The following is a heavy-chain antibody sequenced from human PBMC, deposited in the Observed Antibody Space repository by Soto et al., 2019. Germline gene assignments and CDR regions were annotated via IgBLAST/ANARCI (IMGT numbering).Heavy chain of an antibody. CDR3: AREGVDFWSGYYTRKTYSHYYYYGMDV. CDR2: ISGSGGST. D-gene: IGHD3-3*01. V-gene: IGHV3-23*01. J-gene: IGHJ6*02. Sequence: GGSLRLSCAASGFTFSSHAMSWVRQAPGKGLEWVSAISGSGGSTYYADSVKGRFTISRDNSKNTLYLQMNSLRAEDTAVYYCAREGVDFWSGYYTRKTYSHYYYYGMDVWGQGTTVTVSS. CDR1: GFTFSSHA.